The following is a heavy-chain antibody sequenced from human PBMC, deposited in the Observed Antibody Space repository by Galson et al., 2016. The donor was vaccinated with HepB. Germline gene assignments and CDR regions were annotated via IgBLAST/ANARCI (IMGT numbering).Heavy chain of an antibody. V-gene: IGHV3-30*04. CDR2: ISYDGRNK. CDR3: ARSYDFWSNLIEH. Sequence: SLRLSCAASRFSFNEYAMHWVRQAPGKGLEWVAVISYDGRNKYYADSVYGRFTVSRDNTKNTLFLEMNSLRTEDTAVYYCARSYDFWSNLIEHWGQGTLVTVSS. CDR1: RFSFNEYA. J-gene: IGHJ4*02. D-gene: IGHD3-3*01.